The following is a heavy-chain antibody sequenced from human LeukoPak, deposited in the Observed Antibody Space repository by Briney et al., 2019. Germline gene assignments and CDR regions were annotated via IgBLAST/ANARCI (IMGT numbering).Heavy chain of an antibody. Sequence: SETLSLTCPVYGGSFSGYYWSWIRQPPGKGLEWIGEINHSGSTNYNPSLKSRVTIVDTSKNQFSLKLSSVTAADTAVYYCARSSSSWYLFDYWGQGTLVTVSS. CDR3: ARSSSSWYLFDY. J-gene: IGHJ4*02. CDR1: GGSFSGYY. CDR2: INHSGST. V-gene: IGHV4-34*01. D-gene: IGHD6-13*01.